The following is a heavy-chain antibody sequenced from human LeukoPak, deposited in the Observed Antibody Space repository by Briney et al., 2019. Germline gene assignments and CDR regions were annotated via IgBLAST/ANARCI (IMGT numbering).Heavy chain of an antibody. V-gene: IGHV4-39*01. CDR1: GGSISSSSYY. CDR2: IYYSGST. J-gene: IGHJ4*02. Sequence: SETLSLTCTVSGGSISSSSYYWGWIRQPPGKGLECIGSIYYSGSTYYNPSLKSRVTIYVDTSKNQFSLKLSSVTAADPAVYYCARHDWRRAIHYEQTSYYYGSGSYGYWGQGTLVTVSS. D-gene: IGHD3-10*01. CDR3: ARHDWRRAIHYEQTSYYYGSGSYGY.